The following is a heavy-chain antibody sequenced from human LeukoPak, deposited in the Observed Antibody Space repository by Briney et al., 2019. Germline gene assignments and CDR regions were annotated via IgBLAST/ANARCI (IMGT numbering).Heavy chain of an antibody. CDR3: VRGDRSSFDY. CDR1: GFRFGSYE. J-gene: IGHJ4*02. D-gene: IGHD1-14*01. Sequence: GGSLRLSCAASGFRFGSYEMNWVRQTPGRGLEWVSYIGNTGRTIYHVDPVKGRFTVSRDNAKNSLYLQMNSLRAEDTAIYYCVRGDRSSFDYWGQGTLVTVSS. V-gene: IGHV3-48*03. CDR2: IGNTGRTI.